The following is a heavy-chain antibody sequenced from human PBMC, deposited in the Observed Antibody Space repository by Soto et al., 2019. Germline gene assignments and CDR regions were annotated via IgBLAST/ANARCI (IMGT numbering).Heavy chain of an antibody. CDR3: AKSPTMVRGLIFDS. CDR2: IKSGGST. V-gene: IGHV3-23*01. J-gene: IGHJ4*02. CDR1: TNTFNIYA. D-gene: IGHD3-10*01. Sequence: EVQLLESGGGLVQPGGSLRLSCAASTNTFNIYAMSWVRQAPGMGLEWVSAIKSGGSTYYADSVKGRFTISRDYSKNTLHLQMNSLRAEDTAVYYCAKSPTMVRGLIFDSWGQGTLVTVSS.